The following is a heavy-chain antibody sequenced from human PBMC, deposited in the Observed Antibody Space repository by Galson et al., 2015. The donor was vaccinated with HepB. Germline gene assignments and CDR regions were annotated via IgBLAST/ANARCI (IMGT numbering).Heavy chain of an antibody. CDR2: VSYDGSSK. Sequence: SLRLSCAASGFNFSRYAMHWVRQAPGKGLEWVAVVSYDGSSKSYADSVKGRFTISRGNSISRENFKKTLYLPMNSLRPEDTAVYYCARGVGSGWWLSDFDSWGQGILLTVSS. D-gene: IGHD6-19*01. J-gene: IGHJ4*02. V-gene: IGHV3-30-3*01. CDR1: GFNFSRYA. CDR3: ARGVGSGWWLSDFDS.